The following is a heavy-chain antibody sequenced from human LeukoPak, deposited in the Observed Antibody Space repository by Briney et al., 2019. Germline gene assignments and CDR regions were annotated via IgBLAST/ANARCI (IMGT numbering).Heavy chain of an antibody. CDR3: AREFYDSNGVKYAFDI. V-gene: IGHV1-2*02. J-gene: IGHJ3*02. CDR1: GYTFTAYY. CDR2: IDPDSGGT. Sequence: ASVKVSCKASGYTFTAYYIHWVRQAPGQGLEWMACIDPDSGGTKFAQRFQGRVTVARDTSISTAYMELSRLRSDDTAVYYCAREFYDSNGVKYAFDIWGQGTMVTVSS. D-gene: IGHD3-22*01.